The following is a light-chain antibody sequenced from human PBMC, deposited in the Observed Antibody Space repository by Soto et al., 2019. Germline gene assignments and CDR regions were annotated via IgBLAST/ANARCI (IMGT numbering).Light chain of an antibody. Sequence: DIVLTQSPCSLSLSPGERATLSCSASQSVSSNYLAWYQQKPGQAPRLLIYGASTRATGIPDRFSGTGSETDFTLTISRLEPEDFAVYYCQQYDNSPITFGGGTKVDIK. CDR1: QSVSSNY. CDR2: GAS. J-gene: IGKJ4*01. CDR3: QQYDNSPIT. V-gene: IGKV3-20*01.